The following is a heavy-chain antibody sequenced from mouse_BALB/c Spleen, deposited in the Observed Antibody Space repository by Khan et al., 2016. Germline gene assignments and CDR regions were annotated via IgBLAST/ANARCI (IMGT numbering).Heavy chain of an antibody. Sequence: QIQLEQSGPELNNPGETVNISFRASGYTFTDFSIHGVKQTPGKGLKWIGCRNTETGEPAYADDYKGWFALCLEPSDRTASLQFNNPTNADTATTFNAINNEGGGVYDIGGAGITVTVTS. V-gene: IGHV9-2-1*01. CDR3: AINNEGGGVYDI. J-gene: IGHJ1*01. CDR2: RNTETGEP. CDR1: GYTFTDFS. D-gene: IGHD1-1*02.